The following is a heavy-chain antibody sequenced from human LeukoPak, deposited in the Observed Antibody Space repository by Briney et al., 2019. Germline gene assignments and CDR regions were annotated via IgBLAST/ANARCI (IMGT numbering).Heavy chain of an antibody. Sequence: GGSLRLSCVASGLSFGSYWMDWVRQAPGKGLEWVVNIRKDGGDIHYVDSVKGRFTISRDNAKNSVYLQMHSLRAEDTAMYYCARDAFGDFSYWGQGILVTVSS. CDR1: GLSFGSYW. V-gene: IGHV3-7*01. D-gene: IGHD3-10*01. J-gene: IGHJ4*02. CDR3: ARDAFGDFSY. CDR2: IRKDGGDI.